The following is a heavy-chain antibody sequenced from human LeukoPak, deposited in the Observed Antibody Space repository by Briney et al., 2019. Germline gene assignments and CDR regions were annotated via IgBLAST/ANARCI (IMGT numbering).Heavy chain of an antibody. D-gene: IGHD3-10*01. Sequence: GESLQSSCKGSGGIFTSYWIGWVRQLPGKGLEGMGIIYPGDSDTRYSPSFQGQVTISADKSISTAYLQWSSLKASDTAMYYCARHARPRKEVRGVIMVYFDYWGQGTLVTVSS. V-gene: IGHV5-51*01. CDR3: ARHARPRKEVRGVIMVYFDY. J-gene: IGHJ4*02. CDR1: GGIFTSYW. CDR2: IYPGDSDT.